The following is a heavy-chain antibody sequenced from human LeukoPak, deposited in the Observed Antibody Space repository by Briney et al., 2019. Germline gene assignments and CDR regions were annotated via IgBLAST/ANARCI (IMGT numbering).Heavy chain of an antibody. CDR2: INPSGGST. CDR3: ARDKSGHYYDSSGRLDY. Sequence: GASVKVSCKASGYTFTSYYMHWVRQAPGQELEWMGIINPSGGSTSYAQKFQGRVTMTRDTSTSTVYMELSSLRSEDTAVYYCARDKSGHYYDSSGRLDYWGQGTLVTVSS. J-gene: IGHJ4*02. V-gene: IGHV1-46*01. D-gene: IGHD3-22*01. CDR1: GYTFTSYY.